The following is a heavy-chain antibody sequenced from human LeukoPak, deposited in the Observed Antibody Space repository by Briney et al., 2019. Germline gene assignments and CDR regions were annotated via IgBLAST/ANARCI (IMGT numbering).Heavy chain of an antibody. CDR3: ARGGRGSAAVVAPRSFDI. CDR1: GFTVSSTH. D-gene: IGHD3-22*01. Sequence: PGESLRLSCEASGFTVSSTHMVWVRQAPGKGLEWVSVTYTGGNSYYAGSVQGRFIISRDISKNTLYLQMNNLRAEDSALYYCARGGRGSAAVVAPRSFDIWGQGTMVTVSS. V-gene: IGHV3-53*01. J-gene: IGHJ3*02. CDR2: TYTGGNS.